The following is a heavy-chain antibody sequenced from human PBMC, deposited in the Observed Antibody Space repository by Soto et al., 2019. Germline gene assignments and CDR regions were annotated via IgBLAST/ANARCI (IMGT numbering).Heavy chain of an antibody. J-gene: IGHJ5*02. CDR2: IYHSGTT. CDR3: ARSDCYGVCRGKWLDP. D-gene: IGHD2-21*02. Sequence: QVQLQESGPGLVKPSGTLSLTCAVSGGSISSDDWWTWVRQTPGNGLEWMGEIYHSGTTNYNPSLMSRLTTAVDKAKSQFSLRLESVTAADTAVYYCARSDCYGVCRGKWLDPWGQGILVTVSS. CDR1: GGSISSDDW. V-gene: IGHV4-4*02.